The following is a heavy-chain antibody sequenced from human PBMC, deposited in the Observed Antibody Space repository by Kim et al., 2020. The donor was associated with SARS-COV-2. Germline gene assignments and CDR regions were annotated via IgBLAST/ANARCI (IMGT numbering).Heavy chain of an antibody. CDR1: RYRLAELS. D-gene: IGHD3-10*01. V-gene: IGHV1-24*01. Sequence: ASVKVSCKVSRYRLAELSIHWVRQTPGKGLEWMGSFDREDHETIYAQTFQGRVTMTEDTSTDTAYMDLSSLRSEDTALYFCAAVLSLRFGVATRTLDYWGQGTLATVSS. CDR3: AAVLSLRFGVATRTLDY. J-gene: IGHJ4*02. CDR2: FDREDHET.